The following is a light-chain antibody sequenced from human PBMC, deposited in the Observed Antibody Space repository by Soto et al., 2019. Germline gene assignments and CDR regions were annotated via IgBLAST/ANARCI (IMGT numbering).Light chain of an antibody. CDR3: CSSGGSPTYV. CDR2: DVT. CDR1: SSDVGIYNY. Sequence: QSALTQPRSVSGSPGQSVTISCTGTSSDVGIYNYVSWYQQHPGKAPKLIIFDVTKRPSGVPDRFSGSKSGNTASLTISGLKVEDEADYYCCSSGGSPTYVFGTGTKLTVL. V-gene: IGLV2-11*01. J-gene: IGLJ1*01.